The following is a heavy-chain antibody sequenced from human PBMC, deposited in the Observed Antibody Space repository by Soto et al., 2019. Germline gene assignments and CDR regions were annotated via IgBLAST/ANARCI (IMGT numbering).Heavy chain of an antibody. CDR3: AHSWAYDTPKY. J-gene: IGHJ4*02. Sequence: LTCSVSGGSISSGGYSWSWIRQPPGKALEWLALIYWNDDKRYSPSLKSRLTITKDTSKNQVVLTMTNMDPVDTATYYCAHSWAYDTPKYWGQGTLVTVSS. V-gene: IGHV2-5*01. D-gene: IGHD3-16*01. CDR1: GGSISSGGYS. CDR2: IYWNDDK.